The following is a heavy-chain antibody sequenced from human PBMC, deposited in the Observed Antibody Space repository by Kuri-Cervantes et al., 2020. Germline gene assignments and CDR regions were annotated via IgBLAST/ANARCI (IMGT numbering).Heavy chain of an antibody. Sequence: GESLKISCAASGFTFDDYAMHWVRQAPGKGLEWVSYISSSSTIYYADSVKGRSTISRDNAKNSLYLQMNSLRAEDTAVYYCASGVWTGDAFDIWGQGTMVTVSS. J-gene: IGHJ3*02. CDR3: ASGVWTGDAFDI. CDR1: GFTFDDYA. CDR2: ISSSSTI. V-gene: IGHV3-69-1*01. D-gene: IGHD2-8*01.